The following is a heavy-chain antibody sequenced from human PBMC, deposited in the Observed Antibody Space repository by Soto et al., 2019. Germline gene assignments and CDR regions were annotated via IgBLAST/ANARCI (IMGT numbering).Heavy chain of an antibody. Sequence: ASVKVSCKASGYTFTSYGISWVRQAPGQGLEWMGWISAYNGNTNYAQKLQGRVTMTTDTSTSTAYVELRSLRSDDTAVYYCARIPREGSSWTPIDYWGQGTLVTVSS. CDR2: ISAYNGNT. CDR3: ARIPREGSSWTPIDY. CDR1: GYTFTSYG. D-gene: IGHD6-13*01. J-gene: IGHJ4*02. V-gene: IGHV1-18*01.